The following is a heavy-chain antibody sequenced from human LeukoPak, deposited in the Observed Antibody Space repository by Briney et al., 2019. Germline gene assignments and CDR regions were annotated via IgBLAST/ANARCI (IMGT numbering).Heavy chain of an antibody. CDR2: IYSGGST. J-gene: IGHJ4*02. Sequence: GGSLRLSCAPSGFTVTINYMSWVRQAPGRGLGWVSVIYSGGSTYYADSVKGRFTISRDNSKNTLYLQMNSLRAEDTAVYYCARLDMDYYDSSGYGFDYWGQGTLVTVSS. CDR3: ARLDMDYYDSSGYGFDY. CDR1: GFTVTINY. D-gene: IGHD3-22*01. V-gene: IGHV3-53*01.